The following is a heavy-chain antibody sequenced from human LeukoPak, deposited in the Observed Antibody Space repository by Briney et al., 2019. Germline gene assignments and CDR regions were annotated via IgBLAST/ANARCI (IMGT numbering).Heavy chain of an antibody. CDR2: IYYSGST. V-gene: IGHV4-59*01. CDR3: ARVGSSGYYYYYGMDV. J-gene: IGHJ6*02. CDR1: GGSISSYY. Sequence: SETLSLTCTVSGGSISSYYWSWIRQPPGKGLEWIGYIYYSGSTNYNPSLKSRVTISVDTSKNQFSPKLSPVTAADTAVYYCARVGSSGYYYYYGMDVWGQGTTVTVSS. D-gene: IGHD3-22*01.